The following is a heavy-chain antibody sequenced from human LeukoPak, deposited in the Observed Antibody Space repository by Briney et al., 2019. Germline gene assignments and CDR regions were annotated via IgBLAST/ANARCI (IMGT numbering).Heavy chain of an antibody. D-gene: IGHD4-17*01. CDR3: AIRVTTGFPSYYGMDV. CDR2: IKQDGSEK. V-gene: IGHV3-7*01. Sequence: GGSLRLSCAASGFTFSSYWMSWVRQAPGKGLEWVANIKQDGSEKYYVDSVKGRFTISRDNAKNSLYLQMNSLRAEDTAVYYCAIRVTTGFPSYYGMDVWGQGTLVTVSS. CDR1: GFTFSSYW. J-gene: IGHJ6*02.